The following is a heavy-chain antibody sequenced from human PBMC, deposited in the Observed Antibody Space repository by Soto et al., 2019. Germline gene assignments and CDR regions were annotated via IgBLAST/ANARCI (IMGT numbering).Heavy chain of an antibody. CDR2: TYYRSKWYN. CDR3: ARDPPDFHSAFDS. Sequence: PSQTLSLTCAISGDSVSNNRAAWNWIRQSPSRGLEWLGRTYYRSKWYNDYAASVKSRITINSDASKNQFSLHLNSVTPEDTAVYYCARDPPDFHSAFDSWGQGTLLTVSS. J-gene: IGHJ4*02. V-gene: IGHV6-1*01. D-gene: IGHD4-4*01. CDR1: GDSVSNNRAA.